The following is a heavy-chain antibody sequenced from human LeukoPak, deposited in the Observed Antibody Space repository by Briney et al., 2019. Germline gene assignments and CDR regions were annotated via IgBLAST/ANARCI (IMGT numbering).Heavy chain of an antibody. CDR2: INPNSGGT. Sequence: ASVKVSCKASGYTFIDYYMHWVRQAPGKELQWMGWINPNSGGTNDAQKFQGRVTMTRDTSISTAYMELSRLRSDDTAVYYCARDLAFGEMVTNRGAFDIWGQGTMITVSS. CDR3: ARDLAFGEMVTNRGAFDI. D-gene: IGHD5-24*01. V-gene: IGHV1-2*02. J-gene: IGHJ3*02. CDR1: GYTFIDYY.